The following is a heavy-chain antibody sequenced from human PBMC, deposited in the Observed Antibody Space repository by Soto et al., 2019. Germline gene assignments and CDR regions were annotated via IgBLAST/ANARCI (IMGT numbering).Heavy chain of an antibody. Sequence: SQTLSLTCTVSGGSISSYYWSWIRQPPGKGLEWIGYIYYSGSTNYNPSLKSRVTISVDTSKNQFSLKLSSVTAADTAVYYCARHYTDYYFDYWGQGTLVTVSS. V-gene: IGHV4-59*08. CDR3: ARHYTDYYFDY. J-gene: IGHJ4*02. CDR2: IYYSGST. D-gene: IGHD3-16*01. CDR1: GGSISSYY.